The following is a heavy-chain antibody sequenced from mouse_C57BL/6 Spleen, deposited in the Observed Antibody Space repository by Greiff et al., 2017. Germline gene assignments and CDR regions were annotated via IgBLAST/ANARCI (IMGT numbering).Heavy chain of an antibody. J-gene: IGHJ4*01. Sequence: EVMLVESGGGLVQPGGSMKLSCVASGFTFSNYWMNWVRQSPEKGLEWVAQIRLKSDNYATHYAESVKGRFTISRDDSKSSVYLQMNNLRAEDTGIYYCTGGWRYYAMDYWGQGTSVTVSS. CDR2: IRLKSDNYAT. CDR1: GFTFSNYW. D-gene: IGHD2-3*01. CDR3: TGGWRYYAMDY. V-gene: IGHV6-3*01.